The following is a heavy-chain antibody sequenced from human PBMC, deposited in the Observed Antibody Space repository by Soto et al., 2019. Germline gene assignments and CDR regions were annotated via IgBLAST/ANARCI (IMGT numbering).Heavy chain of an antibody. J-gene: IGHJ4*02. CDR2: INHSGST. CDR1: GGSFSGYY. CDR3: ARGLLEVPAAPFDY. D-gene: IGHD2-2*01. V-gene: IGHV4-34*01. Sequence: PSETLSLTCAVYGGSFSGYYWSWIRQPPGKGLEWIGEINHSGSTNYNPSLKSRVTISVDTSKNQFSLKLSSVTAADTAVYYCARGLLEVPAAPFDYWGQGTLVTSPQ.